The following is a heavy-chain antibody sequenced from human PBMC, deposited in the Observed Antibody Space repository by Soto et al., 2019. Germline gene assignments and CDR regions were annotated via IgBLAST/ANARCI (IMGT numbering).Heavy chain of an antibody. CDR3: AKEMGTPMVPTYDY. CDR2: ISYDGSNK. V-gene: IGHV3-30*18. Sequence: QVQLVESGGGVVQPGRSLRLSCAASGFTFSSYGMHWVRQAPGKGLEWVAVISYDGSNKYYADSVKGRFTISRDNSENTLYLQMNSLRAVDTAVYYCAKEMGTPMVPTYDYWGQGTLVTVSS. D-gene: IGHD5-18*01. CDR1: GFTFSSYG. J-gene: IGHJ4*02.